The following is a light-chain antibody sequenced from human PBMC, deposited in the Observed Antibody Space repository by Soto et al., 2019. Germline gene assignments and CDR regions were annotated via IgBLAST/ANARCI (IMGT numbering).Light chain of an antibody. V-gene: IGLV2-23*02. CDR1: SXDVGSYNL. CDR3: CSYAGSSTYV. Sequence: QSALTQPASVSGSPGQSITISCTXTSXDVGSYNLVSWYQQHPGKAPKLMIYEVSKRPSGVSNRFSGSKSGNTASLTISGLQAEDEADYYCCSYAGSSTYVFGTGTKLTVL. J-gene: IGLJ1*01. CDR2: EVS.